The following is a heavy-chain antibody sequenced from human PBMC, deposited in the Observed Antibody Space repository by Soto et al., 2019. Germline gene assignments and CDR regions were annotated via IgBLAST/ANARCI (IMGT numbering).Heavy chain of an antibody. J-gene: IGHJ4*02. CDR2: IYYSGST. Sequence: ETLSLTCTVSGGSINSYFWSWIRQSPGKGLEWIGHIYYSGSTSYSPSLKSRVSISVDTSKNQFSLEVHSVTAADTAVYYCARAGTNMVQFDYWGQGTLVTLSS. V-gene: IGHV4-59*01. CDR3: ARAGTNMVQFDY. CDR1: GGSINSYF. D-gene: IGHD3-10*01.